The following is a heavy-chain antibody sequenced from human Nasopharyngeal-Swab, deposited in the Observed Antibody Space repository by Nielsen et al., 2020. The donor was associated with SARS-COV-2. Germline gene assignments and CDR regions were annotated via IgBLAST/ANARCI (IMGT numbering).Heavy chain of an antibody. D-gene: IGHD2/OR15-2a*01. CDR3: AKAVIEADSDYYFDY. J-gene: IGHJ4*02. CDR2: IYSGGSST. Sequence: WIRQPPGKGLEWVSVIYSGGSSTYYADSVKGRFTISRDNSKNTLYLQMNSLRAEDTAVYYCAKAVIEADSDYYFDYWGQGTLVTVSS. V-gene: IGHV3-23*03.